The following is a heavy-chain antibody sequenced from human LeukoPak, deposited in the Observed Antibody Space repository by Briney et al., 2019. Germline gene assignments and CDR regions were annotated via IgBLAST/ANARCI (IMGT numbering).Heavy chain of an antibody. J-gene: IGHJ4*02. Sequence: GGSLRLSCAASGFTFSTYAMSWVRQAPGKGLEWVSAISGSGASTYYADSVKGRFTISRDNSKNTLYLQMNSLRAEDTAVYYCAKAKTTSGSYSLDYWGQGTLVTVSS. D-gene: IGHD1-26*01. CDR2: ISGSGAST. CDR1: GFTFSTYA. CDR3: AKAKTTSGSYSLDY. V-gene: IGHV3-23*01.